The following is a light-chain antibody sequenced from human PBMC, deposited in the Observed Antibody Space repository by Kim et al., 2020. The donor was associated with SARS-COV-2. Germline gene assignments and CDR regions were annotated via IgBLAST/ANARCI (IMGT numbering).Light chain of an antibody. CDR3: QQRGNWPWT. Sequence: LSPWERATLSCRASRSISSYLAWYQQKPGQPPRLLIYDASDRATGIPVRFSGSGSGTDFTLTISSLEPEDCAVYYCQQRGNWPWTFGQGTKVEIK. V-gene: IGKV3-11*01. CDR2: DAS. J-gene: IGKJ1*01. CDR1: RSISSY.